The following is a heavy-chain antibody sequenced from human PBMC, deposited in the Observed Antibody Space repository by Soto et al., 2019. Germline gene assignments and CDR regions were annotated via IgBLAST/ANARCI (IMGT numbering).Heavy chain of an antibody. CDR1: GYSFTSYW. CDR2: IYPGDSDT. Sequence: ESLKISCKGSGYSFTSYWIAWVLQVPGRGLEWMGIIYPGDSDTRYSPSFQGQVTISADKSISTAYLQWSSLKASDTAIYYCARQETTSPLDYWGQGTLVTVS. V-gene: IGHV5-51*01. CDR3: ARQETTSPLDY. J-gene: IGHJ4*02.